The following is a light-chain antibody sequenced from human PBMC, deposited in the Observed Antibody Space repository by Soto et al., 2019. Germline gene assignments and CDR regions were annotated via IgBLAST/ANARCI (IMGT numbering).Light chain of an antibody. Sequence: QSVLTQPASESASPGQSITISCTGTSSDIGGHDYVSWYQHHPGKGPQLLIYDVRDRPSGVSSRFPGSKSGDTASLTISGLQAEDEADYSCCSYTSRSTYVFGAGTKVTVL. V-gene: IGLV2-14*03. CDR2: DVR. J-gene: IGLJ1*01. CDR3: CSYTSRSTYV. CDR1: SSDIGGHDY.